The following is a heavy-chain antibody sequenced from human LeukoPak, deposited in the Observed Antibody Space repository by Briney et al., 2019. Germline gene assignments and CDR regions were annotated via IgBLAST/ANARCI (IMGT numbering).Heavy chain of an antibody. D-gene: IGHD3-3*01. J-gene: IGHJ4*02. CDR2: INHSGST. CDR1: GGSFSHYY. V-gene: IGHV4-34*01. CDR3: ARSPRSIFGVVIRPFEY. Sequence: SETLSLTCAVYGGSFSHYYWSWIRQPPGKGLEWIGEINHSGSTNYNPSLKSRVTISVDTSKNQFSLKLSSVTAADTAVYYCARSPRSIFGVVIRPFEYWGQGTLVTVSS.